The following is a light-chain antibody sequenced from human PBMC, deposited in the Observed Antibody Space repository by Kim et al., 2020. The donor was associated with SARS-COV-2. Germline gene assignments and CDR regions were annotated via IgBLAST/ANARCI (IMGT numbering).Light chain of an antibody. Sequence: PGQSITISCTGTSSDVGGYNYVSWYQQHPGKAPKLMIYDVSNRPSGVSNRFSGSKSGNTASLTISGLQAEDEADYYCSSYTSSSRVFGGGTKLTVL. J-gene: IGLJ2*01. CDR1: SSDVGGYNY. CDR2: DVS. CDR3: SSYTSSSRV. V-gene: IGLV2-14*03.